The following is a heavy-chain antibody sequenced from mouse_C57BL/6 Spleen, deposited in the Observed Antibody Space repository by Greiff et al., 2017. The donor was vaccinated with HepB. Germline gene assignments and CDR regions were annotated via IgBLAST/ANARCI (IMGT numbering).Heavy chain of an antibody. CDR2: IYPGDGDT. J-gene: IGHJ3*01. V-gene: IGHV1-82*01. CDR1: GYAFSSSW. CDR3: ARVTSPGGGFAY. D-gene: IGHD2-13*01. Sequence: VQLQQSGPELVKPGASVKISCKASGYAFSSSWMNWVKQRPGKGLEWIGRIYPGDGDTNYNGKFKGKATLTADKSSSTAYMQLSSLTSEDSAVYFCARVTSPGGGFAYWGQGTLVTVSA.